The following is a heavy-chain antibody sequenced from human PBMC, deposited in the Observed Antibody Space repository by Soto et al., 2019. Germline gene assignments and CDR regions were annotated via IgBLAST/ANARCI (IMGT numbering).Heavy chain of an antibody. CDR1: GYTFTSYA. J-gene: IGHJ4*02. CDR3: ARAAAPSIVVAGPNNIYYFDY. V-gene: IGHV1-3*01. Sequence: ASVKVSCKASGYTFTSYAMHWVRQAPGQRLEWMGWINAGNGNTKYSQKFQGRVTITRDTSASTAYMELSSLRSEDTAVYYCARAAAPSIVVAGPNNIYYFDYWGQGSLVTVAS. CDR2: INAGNGNT. D-gene: IGHD2-15*01.